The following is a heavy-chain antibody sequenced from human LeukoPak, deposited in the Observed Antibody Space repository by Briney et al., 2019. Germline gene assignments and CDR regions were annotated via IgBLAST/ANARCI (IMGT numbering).Heavy chain of an antibody. CDR1: GYTFTGYY. Sequence: SVKVSCKASGYTFTGYYMHWVRQAPGQGLEWMGWIIPIFGTANYAQKFQGRVTITADESTSTAYMELSSLRSEDTAVYYCAYGSGWYSGDYWGQGTLVTVSS. J-gene: IGHJ4*02. CDR3: AYGSGWYSGDY. V-gene: IGHV1-69*13. D-gene: IGHD6-19*01. CDR2: IIPIFGTA.